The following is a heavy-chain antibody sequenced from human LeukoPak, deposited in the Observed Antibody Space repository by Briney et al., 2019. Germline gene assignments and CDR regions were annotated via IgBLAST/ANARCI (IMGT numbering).Heavy chain of an antibody. CDR2: IYYSGST. J-gene: IGHJ3*02. D-gene: IGHD1-26*01. CDR1: GGSISSSSYY. Sequence: PSETLSLTCTVSGGSISSSSYYWGWIRQPPGKGLEWIGSIYYSGSTYYNPSLKSRVTISVDTSKNQFSLKLSSVTAADTAVYYCARGGGSYYQDIWDQGTMVTVSS. CDR3: ARGGGSYYQDI. V-gene: IGHV4-39*07.